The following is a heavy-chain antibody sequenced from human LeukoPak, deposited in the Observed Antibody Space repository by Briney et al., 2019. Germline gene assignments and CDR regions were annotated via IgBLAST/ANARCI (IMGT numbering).Heavy chain of an antibody. CDR3: ARKNQDTAISYYFDY. V-gene: IGHV1-46*01. J-gene: IGHJ4*02. Sequence: GASVKVSCKASGYTFTSHYMHWVRQAPGQGLEWMGIINPSGGSTSYAQKFQGRVTMTRDTSTSTVYMELSSLRSEDTAVYYCARKNQDTAISYYFDYWGQGTLVTVSS. CDR1: GYTFTSHY. CDR2: INPSGGST. D-gene: IGHD5-18*01.